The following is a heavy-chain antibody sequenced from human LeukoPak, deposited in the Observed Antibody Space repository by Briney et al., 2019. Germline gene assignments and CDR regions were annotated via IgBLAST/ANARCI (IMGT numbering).Heavy chain of an antibody. CDR2: IYPGDSDT. V-gene: IGHV5-51*01. Sequence: GESLKISCKGSGYSFSDYWIAWVRQMPGKGLEWMGIIYPGDSDTRYSPSFQGQVTISADKSISTAYLQWRSLKASDSAMYYCARQYSYGPVYVMDVRGQGTTVTVSS. CDR3: ARQYSYGPVYVMDV. D-gene: IGHD5-18*01. J-gene: IGHJ6*02. CDR1: GYSFSDYW.